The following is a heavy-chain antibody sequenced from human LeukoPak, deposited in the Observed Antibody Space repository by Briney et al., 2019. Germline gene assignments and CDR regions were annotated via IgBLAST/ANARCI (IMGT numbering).Heavy chain of an antibody. CDR1: GGSFSGYY. CDR3: ASRYYYGSRLNDY. D-gene: IGHD3-22*01. J-gene: IGHJ4*02. V-gene: IGHV4-34*01. Sequence: SETLSLTCAVYGGSFSGYYWSWIRQPPVKGLEWIGEINHSGSTNYNPSLKSRVTISVDTSKNQFSLKLSSVTAADTAVYYCASRYYYGSRLNDYWGQGTLVTVSS. CDR2: INHSGST.